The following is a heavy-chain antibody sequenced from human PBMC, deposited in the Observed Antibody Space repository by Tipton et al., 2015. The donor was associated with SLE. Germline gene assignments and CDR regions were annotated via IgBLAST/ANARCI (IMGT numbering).Heavy chain of an antibody. CDR3: AKEGSSSGFDYFDY. Sequence: SLRLSCAASGFTFDDYTMHWVRQAPGKGLEWVSLITWDGGSTYYADSVKGRFTISRDNSKHSLYLQMNRLRTDDTALYYCAKEGSSSGFDYFDYWGQGTLVTVSS. V-gene: IGHV3-43*01. CDR1: GFTFDDYT. D-gene: IGHD6-6*01. J-gene: IGHJ4*02. CDR2: ITWDGGST.